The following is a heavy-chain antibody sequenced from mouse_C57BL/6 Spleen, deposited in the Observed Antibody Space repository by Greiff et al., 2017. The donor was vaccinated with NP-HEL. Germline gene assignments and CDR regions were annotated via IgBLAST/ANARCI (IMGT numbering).Heavy chain of an antibody. Sequence: EVQLQQSVAELVRPGASVKLSCTASGFNIKNNYMHWVKQRPEQGLEWIGRIDPANGNTKYAPKFKGKATITADTSSNTAYLQLSSLTSEDTAIYYCARSPEGDAMDYWGQGTSVTVSS. V-gene: IGHV14-3*01. CDR3: ARSPEGDAMDY. CDR1: GFNIKNNY. CDR2: IDPANGNT. J-gene: IGHJ4*01.